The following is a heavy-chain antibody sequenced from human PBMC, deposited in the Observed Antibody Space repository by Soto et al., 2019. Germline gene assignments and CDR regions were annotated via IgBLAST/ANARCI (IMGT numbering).Heavy chain of an antibody. J-gene: IGHJ6*02. CDR1: GYTFTSYA. D-gene: IGHD2-2*01. CDR2: ISAYNGNS. Sequence: ASVKVSCKASGYTFTSYAMHWVRQAPGQRLEWVGWISAYNGNSNYAQKYEGRVTMTTDTSTSTAYMELSSLRSDDTAVYYCARIADCSTTSRSFPSRFHVRRYYYYYGLDVWGQGTTVTVSS. V-gene: IGHV1-3*01. CDR3: ARIADCSTTSRSFPSRFHVRRYYYYYGLDV.